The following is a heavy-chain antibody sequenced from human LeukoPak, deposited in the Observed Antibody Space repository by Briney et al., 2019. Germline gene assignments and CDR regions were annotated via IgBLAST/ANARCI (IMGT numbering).Heavy chain of an antibody. V-gene: IGHV4-34*01. CDR2: VNHSGST. J-gene: IGHJ4*02. CDR3: ARGDIWFGEY. CDR1: GGSFSGYY. Sequence: SETLSLTCAVYGGSFSGYYWSWIRQPPGKGLEWIGEVNHSGSTNYNPSLKSRITISVDTSKNQFSLKLSSVTAADTAVYYCARGDIWFGEYWGQGTLVTVSS. D-gene: IGHD3-10*01.